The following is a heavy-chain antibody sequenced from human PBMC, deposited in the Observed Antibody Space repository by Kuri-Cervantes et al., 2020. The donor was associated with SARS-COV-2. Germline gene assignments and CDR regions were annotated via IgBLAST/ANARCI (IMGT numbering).Heavy chain of an antibody. CDR2: ISYSGST. CDR3: ARDRAIFGVVTGFDY. V-gene: IGHV4-59*01. J-gene: IGHJ4*02. CDR1: GGSFSGYY. Sequence: GSLRLSCAVYGGSFSGYYWSWIRQPPGKGLEWIAYISYSGSTNYNPSLKSRVTISVDTSKNQFSLKLSSVTAADTAVYYCARDRAIFGVVTGFDYWGQGTLVTVSS. D-gene: IGHD3-3*01.